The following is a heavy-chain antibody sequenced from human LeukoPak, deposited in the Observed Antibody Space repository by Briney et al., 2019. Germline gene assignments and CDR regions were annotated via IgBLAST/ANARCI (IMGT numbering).Heavy chain of an antibody. J-gene: IGHJ3*02. Sequence: SGPSLLKPTQTLTLTCTFSGLSPSTRGMGVSWIRQPPGKALERPAVVDCDEDKYYSTSLKTRRTISMYTSKHQVVLTMDNMDPMDTATYYCARINSLTGGVGDAFDIWGQGTMVTVSS. V-gene: IGHV2-70*01. CDR1: GLSPSTRGMG. CDR3: ARINSLTGGVGDAFDI. CDR2: VDCDEDK. D-gene: IGHD7-27*01.